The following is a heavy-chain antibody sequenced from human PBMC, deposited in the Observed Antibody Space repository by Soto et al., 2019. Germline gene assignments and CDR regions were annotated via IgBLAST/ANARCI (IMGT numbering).Heavy chain of an antibody. CDR1: GGSISSSNW. CDR2: IHHSGST. CDR3: ESRRGIATTGNWFDP. D-gene: IGHD6-13*01. Sequence: SETLSLTCTVSGGSISSSNWWSWVRQPPGKGLEWIGEIHHSGSTNYNPSFKSRVTISVDKSKNQFSLKLSSVTAADTAVYYCESRRGIATTGNWFDPWGQGTLVPVYS. J-gene: IGHJ5*02. V-gene: IGHV4-4*02.